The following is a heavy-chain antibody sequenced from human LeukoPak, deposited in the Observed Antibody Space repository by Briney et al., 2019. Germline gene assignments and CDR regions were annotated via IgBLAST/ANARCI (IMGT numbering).Heavy chain of an antibody. CDR2: INHSGST. D-gene: IGHD1-7*01. Sequence: SETLSLTCAVSGGSISSSNWWSWVRQPPGKGLEWIGEINHSGSTNYNPSLKSRVTISVDTSKNQFSLKLTSVTAADTAVYYCARVGFGITGTTYLDHWGQGTLVTVSS. CDR1: GGSISSSNW. J-gene: IGHJ4*02. CDR3: ARVGFGITGTTYLDH. V-gene: IGHV4-4*02.